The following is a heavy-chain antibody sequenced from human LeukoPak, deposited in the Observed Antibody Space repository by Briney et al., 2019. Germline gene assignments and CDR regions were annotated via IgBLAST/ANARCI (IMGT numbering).Heavy chain of an antibody. V-gene: IGHV1-69*02. D-gene: IGHD3-22*01. CDR1: GGTFSSYT. J-gene: IGHJ4*02. CDR3: ASFYYDSSGYLDY. Sequence: SVKVSCKASGGTFSSYTISWVRQAPGQGLEWMGRIIPILGIANYAQKFQGRVTITADKSTSTAYMELSSLRSEDTAVYYCASFYYDSSGYLDYWGQGTLVTLSS. CDR2: IIPILGIA.